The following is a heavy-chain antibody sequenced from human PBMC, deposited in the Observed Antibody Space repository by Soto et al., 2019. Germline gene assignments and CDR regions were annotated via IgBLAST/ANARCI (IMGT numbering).Heavy chain of an antibody. Sequence: ASVKVSCKASGYIFTSHYMHWVRQAPGQGLEWMGVINPTGGSTSYAQKFQGRVTMTRDTSTSTVYMELSSLRSEDTAVYYCARKYSSSSPSDFWGQGTMVTVYS. D-gene: IGHD6-6*01. J-gene: IGHJ4*02. V-gene: IGHV1-46*01. CDR2: INPTGGST. CDR3: ARKYSSSSPSDF. CDR1: GYIFTSHY.